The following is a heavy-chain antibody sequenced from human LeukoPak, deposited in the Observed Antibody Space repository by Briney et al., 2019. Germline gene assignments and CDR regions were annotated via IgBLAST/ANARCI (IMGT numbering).Heavy chain of an antibody. CDR1: GFSFSAYW. J-gene: IGHJ4*02. V-gene: IGHV3-7*01. CDR2: INPAGTET. Sequence: GGSLRLSCAASGFSFSAYWMTWIRQAPGTGLEWVANINPAGTETYYVDPVKGRFTISRDNAKNLLYLQMNSLKAEDTAVYYCARFGYVAAVDLWGQGTLVTVSS. CDR3: ARFGYVAAVDL. D-gene: IGHD2-15*01.